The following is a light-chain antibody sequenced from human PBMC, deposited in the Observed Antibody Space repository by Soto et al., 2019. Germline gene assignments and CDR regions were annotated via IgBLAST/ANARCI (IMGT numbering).Light chain of an antibody. V-gene: IGKV1-39*01. CDR3: QQSYSTPPWT. J-gene: IGKJ1*01. CDR2: DAS. Sequence: DIQLTQSPSSLSASVGDKVTITCRASQSIIIYLNWVQQNPVKSPNLLIYDASSLQTGVPSRFSGSGSGTDFSLPISGLQPEDFATYYCQQSYSTPPWTFGQGTKV. CDR1: QSIIIY.